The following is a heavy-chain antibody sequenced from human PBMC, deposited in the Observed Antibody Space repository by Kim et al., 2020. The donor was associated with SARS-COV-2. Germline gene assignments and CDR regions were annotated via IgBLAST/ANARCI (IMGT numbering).Heavy chain of an antibody. J-gene: IGHJ4*02. CDR2: IIPIFGTA. Sequence: SVKVSCKASGGTFSSYAISWVRQAPGQGLEWMGGIIPIFGTANYAQKFQGRVTITADESTSTAYMELSSLRSEDTAVYYCARGYSYDSSGYYSRFDYWGQGTLVTVSS. V-gene: IGHV1-69*13. CDR1: GGTFSSYA. CDR3: ARGYSYDSSGYYSRFDY. D-gene: IGHD3-22*01.